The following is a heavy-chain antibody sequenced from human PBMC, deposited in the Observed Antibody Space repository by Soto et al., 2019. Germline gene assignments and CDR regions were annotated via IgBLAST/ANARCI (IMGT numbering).Heavy chain of an antibody. CDR2: IYCSGGS. CDR1: GATLSSGGYF. CDR3: TREQSDDNYFDP. D-gene: IGHD4-4*01. Sequence: TSETLSLTCIASGATLSSGGYFYTWVRQPPGKGQEWLGYIYCSGGSNYNPSLKRLVTLSLDKSKSQFSLRLISVTAADTAFYYCTREQSDDNYFDPWGQGTLVTVPS. V-gene: IGHV4-61*08. J-gene: IGHJ5*02.